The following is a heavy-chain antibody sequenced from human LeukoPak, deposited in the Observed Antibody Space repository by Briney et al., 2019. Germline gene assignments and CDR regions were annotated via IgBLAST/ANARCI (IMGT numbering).Heavy chain of an antibody. D-gene: IGHD3-22*01. CDR1: GFTFSSYS. CDR2: ISSSSSTI. J-gene: IGHJ4*02. V-gene: IGHV3-48*01. CDR3: ARDYYPYYYDSSGCFDY. Sequence: TGGSLRLSCAASGFTFSSYSMNWVRQAPGKGLEWVSYISSSSSTIYYADSVKGRFTISRDNAKNSLYLQMNSLRAEDTAVYYCARDYYPYYYDSSGCFDYWGQGTLVTVSS.